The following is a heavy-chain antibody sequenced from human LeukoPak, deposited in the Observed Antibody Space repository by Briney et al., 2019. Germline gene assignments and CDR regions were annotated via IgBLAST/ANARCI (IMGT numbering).Heavy chain of an antibody. D-gene: IGHD4-23*01. J-gene: IGHJ4*02. V-gene: IGHV2-5*02. CDR1: GFSLSTSGVG. CDR3: AHRPRLPYGGGAFDY. CDR2: IYWDDDK. Sequence: SGPTLANPTQTLTLTCTFSGFSLSTSGVGVGWIRQPPGKALEWLALIYWDDDKRYSPSLKSRLTITKDTSKNQVVLTMTNMDPVDTATYYCAHRPRLPYGGGAFDYWGQGTLVTVSS.